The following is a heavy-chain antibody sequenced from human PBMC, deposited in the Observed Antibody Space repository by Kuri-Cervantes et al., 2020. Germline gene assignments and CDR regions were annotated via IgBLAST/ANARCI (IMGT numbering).Heavy chain of an antibody. D-gene: IGHD1-26*01. J-gene: IGHJ4*02. CDR1: GFTVSGHE. CDR2: IGGGST. CDR3: VKERLVGGSYYYYFDY. Sequence: GESLKISCTGSGFTVSGHEMSWVRQAPGKGLEWVSSIGGGSTNYADSTKGRFTISRDNSKNTLHLHMNSLRAEDTAVYYCVKERLVGGSYYYYFDYWGQGTLVTVSS. V-gene: IGHV3-38-3*01.